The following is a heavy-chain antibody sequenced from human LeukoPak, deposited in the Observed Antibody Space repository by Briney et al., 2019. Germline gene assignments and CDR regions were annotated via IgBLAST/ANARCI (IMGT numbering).Heavy chain of an antibody. D-gene: IGHD2-2*02. CDR3: ARDGDCSSTSCYTRYYYYYMDV. J-gene: IGHJ6*03. Sequence: ASVKVSCKASGGTFSSYAISWVRQAPGQGLEWMGWISAYNGNTNYAQKLQGRVTMTTDTSTSTAYMELRSLRSDDTAVYYCARDGDCSSTSCYTRYYYYYMDVWGKGTTVTVSS. CDR2: ISAYNGNT. CDR1: GGTFSSYA. V-gene: IGHV1-18*01.